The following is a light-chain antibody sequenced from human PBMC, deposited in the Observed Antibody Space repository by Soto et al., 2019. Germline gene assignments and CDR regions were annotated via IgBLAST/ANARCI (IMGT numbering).Light chain of an antibody. V-gene: IGKV3-20*01. J-gene: IGKJ4*01. Sequence: DNVLRLSPGTLSLSPGERATLSCRASQSVSNNYLAWYQQKPGQAPRLLIYDASSRATGIPDRFSGGGSGTDFTLTISRLEPEDFAVYYCQQFSIYPLTFGGGTKVDI. CDR2: DAS. CDR3: QQFSIYPLT. CDR1: QSVSNNY.